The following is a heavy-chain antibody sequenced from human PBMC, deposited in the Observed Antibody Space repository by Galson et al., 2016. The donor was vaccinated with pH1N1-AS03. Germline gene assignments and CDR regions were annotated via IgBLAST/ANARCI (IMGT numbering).Heavy chain of an antibody. CDR2: VYDSGSI. Sequence: ETLSLTCSVSGGSIRNYYWSLIRQPPGMGLEWIGYVYDSGSINYNPSLKSRVTISVDTSKNQFYLKLSSATAADTAVYYCARIVVVTPSYWYLDLWGRGTLVTVSS. CDR1: GGSIRNYY. D-gene: IGHD2-21*02. CDR3: ARIVVVTPSYWYLDL. V-gene: IGHV4-59*08. J-gene: IGHJ2*01.